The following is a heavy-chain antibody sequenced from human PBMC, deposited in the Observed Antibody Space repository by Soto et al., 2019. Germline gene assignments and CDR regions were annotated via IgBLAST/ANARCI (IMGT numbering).Heavy chain of an antibody. J-gene: IGHJ6*02. Sequence: GGPLRLSCAASGVNFSSYAMSWVRQAPGRGLEWVSTIGGSGGYTNYADSTKGRFTISRDNSKNTLYLQMSSLRAEDTAVYYWAKDLTLADVWGQGTTVTVSS. V-gene: IGHV3-23*01. CDR2: IGGSGGYT. CDR1: GVNFSSYA. CDR3: AKDLTLADV.